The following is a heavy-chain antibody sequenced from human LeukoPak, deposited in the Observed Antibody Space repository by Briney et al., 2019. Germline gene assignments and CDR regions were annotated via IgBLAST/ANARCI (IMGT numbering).Heavy chain of an antibody. CDR3: ARDVAAASTSVDY. D-gene: IGHD6-13*01. J-gene: IGHJ4*02. CDR1: GYTFTGYY. V-gene: IGHV1-2*02. CDR2: INPNSGGT. Sequence: ASVKVSCKASGYTFTGYYMHWVRQAPGQGLEWMGWINPNSGGTNYAQKFQGRVTMTRDTSISTAYMELGRPRSDDTAVYYCARDVAAASTSVDYWGRGTLVTVSS.